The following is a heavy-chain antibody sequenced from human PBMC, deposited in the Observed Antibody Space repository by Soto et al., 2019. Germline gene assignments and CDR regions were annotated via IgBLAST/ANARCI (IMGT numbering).Heavy chain of an antibody. V-gene: IGHV4-4*07. J-gene: IGHJ2*01. Sequence: SETLSLTCPVSGDFMSNFYWSWIRQPAGKGLESLGRISASGRSNYNPSLQSRVAMSLDTSKNQFSLRLTSLTAADTAVYFCARGMGRYFDLWGRGTLVTVSS. CDR1: GDFMSNFY. CDR3: ARGMGRYFDL. CDR2: ISASGRS. D-gene: IGHD2-8*01.